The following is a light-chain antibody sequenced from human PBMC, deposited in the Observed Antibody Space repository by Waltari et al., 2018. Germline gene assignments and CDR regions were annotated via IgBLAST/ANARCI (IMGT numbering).Light chain of an antibody. J-gene: IGKJ4*01. V-gene: IGKV1-33*01. Sequence: IQMTQPPSPRPASIEARSPITGQASQDISTYLNWYQQKPRKAPKLVIYDASNLETGVPSRFSGGGSGTHFTFTISSLQPEDIATYYCQQHDNLPPTFGGGTKVEIK. CDR2: DAS. CDR1: QDISTY. CDR3: QQHDNLPPT.